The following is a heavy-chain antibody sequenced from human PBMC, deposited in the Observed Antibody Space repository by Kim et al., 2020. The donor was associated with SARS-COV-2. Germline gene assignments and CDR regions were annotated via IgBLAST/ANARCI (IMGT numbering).Heavy chain of an antibody. CDR3: AHVVPAAIPNWFDP. V-gene: IGHV1-69*13. CDR2: IIPIFGTA. Sequence: SVKVSCKASGGTFSSYAISWVRQAPGQGLEWMGGIIPIFGTANYAQKFQGRVTITADESTSTAYMELSSLRSEDTAVYYCAHVVPAAIPNWFDPWGQGTLVTVSS. CDR1: GGTFSSYA. D-gene: IGHD2-2*02. J-gene: IGHJ5*02.